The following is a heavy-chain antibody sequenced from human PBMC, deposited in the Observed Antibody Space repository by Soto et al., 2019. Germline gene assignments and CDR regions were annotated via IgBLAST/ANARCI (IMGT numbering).Heavy chain of an antibody. Sequence: SETLSLTCTVSGGSISSYYWSWIRQPPGKGLEWIGYIYYSGSTNYNPSLKSRVTISVDTSKNQFSLKLSSVTAADTAVYYCATCPEWDWRAFDIWGQGTMVTVSS. V-gene: IGHV4-59*01. J-gene: IGHJ3*02. CDR2: IYYSGST. CDR1: GGSISSYY. CDR3: ATCPEWDWRAFDI. D-gene: IGHD3-9*01.